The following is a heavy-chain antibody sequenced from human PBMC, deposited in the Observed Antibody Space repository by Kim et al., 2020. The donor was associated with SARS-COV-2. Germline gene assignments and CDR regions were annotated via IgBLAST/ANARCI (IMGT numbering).Heavy chain of an antibody. J-gene: IGHJ6*03. CDR2: IIPIFGTV. CDR3: ARDRGRDGYMDV. Sequence: SVKVSCKASGGTFSYYVINWVRQAPGQGLEWMGEIIPIFGTVNYAQKFPGRVTFTADGSSNTAYMELSGLKSEDTAVYYCARDRGRDGYMDVWGQGTTVIVSS. V-gene: IGHV1-69*13. CDR1: GGTFSYYV. D-gene: IGHD2-15*01.